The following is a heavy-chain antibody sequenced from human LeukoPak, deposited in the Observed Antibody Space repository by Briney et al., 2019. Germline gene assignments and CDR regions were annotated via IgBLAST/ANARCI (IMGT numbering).Heavy chain of an antibody. CDR1: GDTFSSYA. CDR3: ARTDGYGPTDY. V-gene: IGHV1-69*04. Sequence: RASVKVSCKASGDTFSSYAISWVRQAPGQGLEWMGRIIPILGIANYAQKFQGRVTITADKSTSTAYMELSSLRPEDTAVYYCARTDGYGPTDYWGQGTLVTVSS. D-gene: IGHD2-21*02. J-gene: IGHJ4*02. CDR2: IIPILGIA.